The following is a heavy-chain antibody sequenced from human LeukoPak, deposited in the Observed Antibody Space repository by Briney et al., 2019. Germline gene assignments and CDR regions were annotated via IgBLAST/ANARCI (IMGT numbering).Heavy chain of an antibody. CDR1: GFTFSSYG. J-gene: IGHJ4*02. CDR2: IRYDGSNK. V-gene: IGHV3-30*02. Sequence: GGSLRLSCAASGFTFSSYGMHWVRQAPGKGLEWVAFIRYDGSNKYYADSVKGRFTISRDNSKNTLYLQMNSLRAEDTAVYYCARDSHYYDSSGSVYWGQGTLVTVSS. CDR3: ARDSHYYDSSGSVY. D-gene: IGHD3-22*01.